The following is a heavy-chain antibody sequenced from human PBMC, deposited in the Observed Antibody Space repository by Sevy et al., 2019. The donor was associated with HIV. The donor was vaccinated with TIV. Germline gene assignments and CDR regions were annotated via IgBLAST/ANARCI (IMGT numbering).Heavy chain of an antibody. CDR1: GFTFDDFA. D-gene: IGHD6-19*01. CDR3: AKDIGATGIAVVAN. V-gene: IGHV3-9*01. Sequence: GGSLRLSCAASGFTFDDFAMHWVRQVPGKGLEWVSGLNWDHGSVAYADSVKGRFTISRDNAKNALFLQMNSLRAEDTALYYCAKDIGATGIAVVANWGQGIQVTVSS. J-gene: IGHJ4*02. CDR2: LNWDHGSV.